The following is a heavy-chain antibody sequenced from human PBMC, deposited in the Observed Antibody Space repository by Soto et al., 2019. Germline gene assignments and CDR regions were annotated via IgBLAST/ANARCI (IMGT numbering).Heavy chain of an antibody. Sequence: QVQLVQSGAEVKEPGDSVRVSCEASGYTFTAYYIHWVRQAPGQGLEWMGWITPKFGDTTYSQDLQGRTSMTRDMSISTVYMELSSLTSDDTAIYYCARNMDYYYGRGSGNGHGVWGQGTTVTVFS. J-gene: IGHJ6*02. CDR1: GYTFTAYY. CDR2: ITPKFGDT. V-gene: IGHV1-2*02. CDR3: ARNMDYYYGRGSGNGHGV. D-gene: IGHD3-10*02.